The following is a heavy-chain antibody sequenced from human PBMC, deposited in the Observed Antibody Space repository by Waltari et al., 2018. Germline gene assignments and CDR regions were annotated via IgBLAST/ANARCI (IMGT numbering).Heavy chain of an antibody. J-gene: IGHJ4*02. CDR3: ARPNSSTLGGGFDY. V-gene: IGHV4-34*01. D-gene: IGHD3-16*01. CDR1: GGSFSRYY. CDR2: INHSGRT. Sequence: QVQLQQWGAGLLKPSETLALTCAVYGGSFSRYYGRLIRQSPGKGLEWIGEINHSGRTNYNPSLKSRVTISVDTSKNQFSLKVSSVTAADTAVYYCARPNSSTLGGGFDYWGQGTLVTVSS.